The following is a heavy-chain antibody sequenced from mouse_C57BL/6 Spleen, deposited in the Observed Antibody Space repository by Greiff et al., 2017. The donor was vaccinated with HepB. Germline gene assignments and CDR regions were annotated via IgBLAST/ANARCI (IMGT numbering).Heavy chain of an antibody. J-gene: IGHJ2*01. Sequence: DVQLVESGGGLVKPGGSLKLSCAASGFTFSSYAMSWVRQTPEKRLEWVATISDGGSYNNDPDNVKGRFTISRDNAKNNRYLQMSNLKTEDTAMYYCARGKGITRWRTYFDYWGKGTTLSVS. CDR3: ARGKGITRWRTYFDY. CDR2: ISDGGSYN. V-gene: IGHV5-4*01. D-gene: IGHD2-4*01. CDR1: GFTFSSYA.